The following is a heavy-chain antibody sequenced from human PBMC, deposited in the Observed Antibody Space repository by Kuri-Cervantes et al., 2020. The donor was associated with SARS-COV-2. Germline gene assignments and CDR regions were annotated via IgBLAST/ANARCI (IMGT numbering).Heavy chain of an antibody. V-gene: IGHV4-34*01. CDR2: INHSGST. Sequence: SETLSLTCAVYGGSFSGYYWSWIRQPPGKGLEWIGEINHSGSTNYNPSLKSRVTISVDTSKNQFSLKLSSVTAADTAVYYCARLIPTTMVQGVIIGGYYYYMDVWGKGTTVTVSS. CDR3: ARLIPTTMVQGVIIGGYYYYMDV. CDR1: GGSFSGYY. D-gene: IGHD3-10*01. J-gene: IGHJ6*03.